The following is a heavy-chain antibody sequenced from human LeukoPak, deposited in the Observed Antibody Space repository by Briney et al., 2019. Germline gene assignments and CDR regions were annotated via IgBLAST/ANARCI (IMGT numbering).Heavy chain of an antibody. CDR2: MNPNCDNT. D-gene: IGHD6-19*01. J-gene: IGHJ6*03. V-gene: IGHV1-8*01. CDR1: VYTFTSYD. Sequence: GASAKVSFKASVYTFTSYDINWVRQATAQGLEWMGWMNPNCDNTHYAQKFQGRVTMTSNTSTSTAYMELSSLRSEDTAVYYCARGRLVRNTGYYMDVWGKGTTVTVSS. CDR3: ARGRLVRNTGYYMDV.